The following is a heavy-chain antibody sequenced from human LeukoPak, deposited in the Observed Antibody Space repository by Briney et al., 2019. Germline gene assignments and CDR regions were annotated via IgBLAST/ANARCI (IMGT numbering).Heavy chain of an antibody. CDR1: GFTSSSYA. CDR3: AKSLGDIVLMIEDWFDP. Sequence: GGSLRLSCAASGFTSSSYAMSWVRQAPGKGLEWVSAISGSGGGTYYADSVKGRFTTSRDNSKNTLYLQMNSLRAEDTAVYYCAKSLGDIVLMIEDWFDPWGQGTLVTVSS. D-gene: IGHD2-8*01. J-gene: IGHJ5*02. CDR2: ISGSGGGT. V-gene: IGHV3-23*01.